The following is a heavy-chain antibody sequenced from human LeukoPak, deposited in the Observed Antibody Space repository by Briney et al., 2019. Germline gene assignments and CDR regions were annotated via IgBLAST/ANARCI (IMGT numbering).Heavy chain of an antibody. J-gene: IGHJ4*02. V-gene: IGHV1-2*02. CDR3: ARDWELSVFFDY. CDR1: GYTFTGYY. Sequence: GASVKVSCKASGYTFTGYYMHWVRQAPGQGLEWMGWINPNSGGTNYAQKFQGRVTMTRDTSISTAYMELSRLTSDDTAVYYCARDWELSVFFDYWGQGTLVTVSS. CDR2: INPNSGGT. D-gene: IGHD1-26*01.